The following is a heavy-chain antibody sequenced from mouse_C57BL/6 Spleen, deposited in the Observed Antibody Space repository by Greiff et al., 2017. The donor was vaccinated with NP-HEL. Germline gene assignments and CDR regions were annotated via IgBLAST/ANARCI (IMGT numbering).Heavy chain of an antibody. CDR1: GFTFSSYG. D-gene: IGHD2-4*01. Sequence: EVQLVESGGDLVKPGGSLKLSCAASGFTFSSYGMSWVRQTPDKRLEWVATISSGGSYTYYPDSVKGRFTISRDNAKNTLYLQMSSLKSEDTAMYYCARPMITSRYFDYWGQGTTLTVSS. V-gene: IGHV5-6*01. CDR2: ISSGGSYT. CDR3: ARPMITSRYFDY. J-gene: IGHJ2*01.